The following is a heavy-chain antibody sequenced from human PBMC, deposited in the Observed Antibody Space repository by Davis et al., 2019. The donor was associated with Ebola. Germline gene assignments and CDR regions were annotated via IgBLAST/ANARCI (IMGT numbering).Heavy chain of an antibody. Sequence: GESLKISCAASGFTFSGSAMHWVRQASGKGLEWVGRIRSKANSYATAYAASVKGRFTISRDDSKNTAYLQMNSLKTEDTAVYYCTSTSDYGDYVGPYYYGMDVWGQGTTVTVSS. CDR3: TSTSDYGDYVGPYYYGMDV. CDR2: IRSKANSYAT. V-gene: IGHV3-73*01. D-gene: IGHD4-17*01. CDR1: GFTFSGSA. J-gene: IGHJ6*02.